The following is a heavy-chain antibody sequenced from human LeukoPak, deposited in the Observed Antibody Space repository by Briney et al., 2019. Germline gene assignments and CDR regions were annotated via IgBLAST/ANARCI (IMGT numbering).Heavy chain of an antibody. D-gene: IGHD6-13*01. J-gene: IGHJ4*02. Sequence: GGSLRLSCAASGFTFSTYAMSWVRQAPGKGLEWVSVIYTGGSPYYADSVKGRFAISRDISKNTVYLQMYSLRAEDTAVYYCARGAATGPTLGLDYWGQGTLVTVSS. CDR1: GFTFSTYA. V-gene: IGHV3-53*01. CDR2: IYTGGSP. CDR3: ARGAATGPTLGLDY.